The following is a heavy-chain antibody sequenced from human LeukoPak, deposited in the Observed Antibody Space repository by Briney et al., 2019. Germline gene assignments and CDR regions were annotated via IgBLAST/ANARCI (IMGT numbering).Heavy chain of an antibody. Sequence: GGSLRLSCAASGFTFSSYWMNWVRQAPGKGLEWVSSISSSSSYIYYADSVKGRFTISRDNAKNSLYLQMNSLRAEDTAVYYCAREGLSGFDYWGQGTLVTVSS. V-gene: IGHV3-21*01. J-gene: IGHJ4*02. CDR2: ISSSSSYI. CDR1: GFTFSSYW. D-gene: IGHD6-19*01. CDR3: AREGLSGFDY.